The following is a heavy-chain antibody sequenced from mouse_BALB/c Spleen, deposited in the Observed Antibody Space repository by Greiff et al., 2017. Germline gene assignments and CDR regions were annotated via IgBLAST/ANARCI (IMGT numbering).Heavy chain of an antibody. Sequence: QVQLQQPGAELVKPGASVKLSCKASGYTFTSYWMHWVKQRPGQGLEWIGEINPSNGRTNYNEKFKSKATLTVDKSSSTAYMQLSSLTSEDSAVYYCARSDPFADWGQGTLVTVSA. CDR3: ARSDPFAD. J-gene: IGHJ3*01. V-gene: IGHV1S81*02. CDR2: INPSNGRT. CDR1: GYTFTSYW.